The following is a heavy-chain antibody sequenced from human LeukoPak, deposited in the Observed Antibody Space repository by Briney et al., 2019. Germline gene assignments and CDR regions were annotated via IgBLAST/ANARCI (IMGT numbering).Heavy chain of an antibody. CDR3: ARHHYYYDSSGYYYFDY. J-gene: IGHJ4*02. CDR1: GGSFSRYY. V-gene: IGHV4-34*01. CDR2: INHSGST. D-gene: IGHD3-22*01. Sequence: SDTLSLTFAVNGGSFSRYYWSWIRQPPGKGLEWIGEINHSGSTNYNPSLKSRVTISVDTSKNQFSLKLSSVTAADTAVYYRARHHYYYDSSGYYYFDYWGQGTLVTVSS.